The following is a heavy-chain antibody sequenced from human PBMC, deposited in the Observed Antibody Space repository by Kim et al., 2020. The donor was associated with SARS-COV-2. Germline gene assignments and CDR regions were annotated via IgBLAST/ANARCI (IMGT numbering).Heavy chain of an antibody. CDR2: TGNP. CDR3: TRDVFNDF. V-gene: IGHV7-4-1*02. Sequence: TGNPTYAQGFTGRFVFSLDTSVSTTYLQINSLKAEDTAVYYCTRDVFNDFWGQGTLVTVSS. J-gene: IGHJ4*02.